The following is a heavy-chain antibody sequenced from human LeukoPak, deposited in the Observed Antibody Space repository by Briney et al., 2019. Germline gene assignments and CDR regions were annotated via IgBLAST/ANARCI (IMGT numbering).Heavy chain of an antibody. CDR1: GGSISSGGYY. D-gene: IGHD6-13*01. V-gene: IGHV4-31*03. J-gene: IGHJ2*01. Sequence: SQTLSLTCTVSGGSISSGGYYWSWIRQHPGKGLEWIGYIYYSGSTYYNPSLKSRVTISVDTSKNQFSLKLSSVTAADTAVYYCARCAAAGPPLRYFGLWGRGTLVTVSS. CDR2: IYYSGST. CDR3: ARCAAAGPPLRYFGL.